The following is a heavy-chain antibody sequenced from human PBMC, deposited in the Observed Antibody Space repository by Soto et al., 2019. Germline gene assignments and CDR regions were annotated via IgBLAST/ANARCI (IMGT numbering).Heavy chain of an antibody. CDR2: IDSAGDA. CDR1: GFTFSSHD. D-gene: IGHD3-10*01. Sequence: EVQLVESGGGLVQPGGSLRLSCAASGFTFSSHDMHWVRQVTGKGLEWVSGIDSAGDAKYPASVKGRFTISRENAKNSLHLQINRLRAGDTAVYYCARGGIRGVSWNWFDTWGQGTLVTVSS. V-gene: IGHV3-13*01. J-gene: IGHJ5*02. CDR3: ARGGIRGVSWNWFDT.